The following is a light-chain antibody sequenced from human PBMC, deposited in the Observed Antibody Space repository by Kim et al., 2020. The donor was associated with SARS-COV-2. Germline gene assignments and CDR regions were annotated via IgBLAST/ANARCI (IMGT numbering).Light chain of an antibody. V-gene: IGLV2-8*01. CDR3: SSYTGSNTLI. J-gene: IGLJ2*01. CDR2: DVS. Sequence: LTQPPSASGSPGQSVTISCTGSYNDIGRYDYVSWYQSHPGRAPKLMIYDVSRRPSGVPDRFSGSKSGNTASLTVSGLQAEDEADYYCSSYTGSNTLIFGGGTQLTVL. CDR1: YNDIGRYDY.